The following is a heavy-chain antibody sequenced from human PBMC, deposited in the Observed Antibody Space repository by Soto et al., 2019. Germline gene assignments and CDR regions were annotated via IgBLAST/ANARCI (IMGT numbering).Heavy chain of an antibody. J-gene: IGHJ4*02. CDR1: GFTFSSYG. D-gene: IGHD3-3*01. V-gene: IGHV3-23*01. CDR2: ISGSGDRT. CDR3: AKPDPKGVVEWLLAFDY. Sequence: GGSLRLSCAASGFTFSSYGMNWVRQAPGKGLEWVSGISGSGDRTYYADSVKGRFTISRDNSKNTLYLQMNSLRAEDTAVYYCAKPDPKGVVEWLLAFDYWGQGTLVTVSS.